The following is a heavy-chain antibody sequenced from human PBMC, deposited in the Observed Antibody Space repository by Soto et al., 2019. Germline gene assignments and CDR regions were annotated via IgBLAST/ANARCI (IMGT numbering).Heavy chain of an antibody. J-gene: IGHJ4*02. V-gene: IGHV4-30-4*08. Sequence: SETLSLTCTVSGGSISSYYWSWIRQPPGKGLEWIGYIYYSGSTYYNPSLKSRVTISVDTSKNQFSLKLSSVTAADTAVYYCARGSYYYDCSGYYHYWGQGTLVTVSS. CDR3: ARGSYYYDCSGYYHY. CDR1: GGSISSYY. D-gene: IGHD3-22*01. CDR2: IYYSGST.